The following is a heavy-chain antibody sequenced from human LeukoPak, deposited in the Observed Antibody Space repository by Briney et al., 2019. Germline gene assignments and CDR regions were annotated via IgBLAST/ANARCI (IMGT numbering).Heavy chain of an antibody. CDR1: GGSISSYY. D-gene: IGHD2/OR15-2a*01. CDR3: ASSLIVAGLLFDY. J-gene: IGHJ4*02. V-gene: IGHV4-4*07. Sequence: SETLSLTCTVSGGSISSYYWSRIRQPAGKGLEWIGRIYTSGSTNYNPSLKSRVTMSVDTSKNQFSLKLSSVTAADTAVYYCASSLIVAGLLFDYWGQGTLVTVSS. CDR2: IYTSGST.